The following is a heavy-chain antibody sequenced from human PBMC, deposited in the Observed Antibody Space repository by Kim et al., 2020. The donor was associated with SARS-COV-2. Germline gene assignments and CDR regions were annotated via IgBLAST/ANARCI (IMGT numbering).Heavy chain of an antibody. CDR3: AKAPAEGYYGSGTFDY. Sequence: GGSLRLSCAASGFTFSSYGMHWVHQAPGKGLEWVAVISYDGSNKYYADSVKGRFTISRDNSKNTLYLQMNSLRAEDTAVYYCAKAPAEGYYGSGTFDYWGQETLVTVSS. CDR2: ISYDGSNK. V-gene: IGHV3-30*18. D-gene: IGHD3-10*01. CDR1: GFTFSSYG. J-gene: IGHJ4*02.